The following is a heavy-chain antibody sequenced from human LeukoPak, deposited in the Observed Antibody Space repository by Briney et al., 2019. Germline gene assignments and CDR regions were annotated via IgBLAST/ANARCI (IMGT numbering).Heavy chain of an antibody. Sequence: QTGRSLRLSCAASGFTFSDHPMPWVRQAPGKGLEWVAVISYDGNKLFYADSVKGRFTISRDNSKNTVFLQVNSLRAEDSATYYCARGGSGFYYWGQGTLVTVSS. CDR2: ISYDGNKL. CDR1: GFTFSDHP. J-gene: IGHJ4*02. D-gene: IGHD6-19*01. CDR3: ARGGSGFYY. V-gene: IGHV3-30-3*01.